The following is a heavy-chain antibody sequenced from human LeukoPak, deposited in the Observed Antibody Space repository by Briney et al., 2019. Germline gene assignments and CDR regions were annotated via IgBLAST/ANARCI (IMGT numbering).Heavy chain of an antibody. V-gene: IGHV5-51*01. D-gene: IGHD2-2*01. CDR2: IYPGDSDT. J-gene: IGHJ4*02. CDR1: GYSFTSYW. Sequence: GESLEISCKGSGYSFTSYWIGWVRQMPGKGLEWMGIIYPGDSDTRYSPSFQGQVTISADKSISTAYLQWSSLKASDTAMYYCARLGKYCSSTSSLRTYYFDYWGQGTLVTVSS. CDR3: ARLGKYCSSTSSLRTYYFDY.